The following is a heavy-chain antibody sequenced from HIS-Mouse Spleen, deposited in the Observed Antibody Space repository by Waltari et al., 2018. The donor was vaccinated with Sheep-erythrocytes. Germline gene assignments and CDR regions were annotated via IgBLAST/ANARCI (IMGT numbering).Heavy chain of an antibody. CDR3: ARHKDTAMVHFDY. CDR1: GGSISSSSYY. J-gene: IGHJ4*02. D-gene: IGHD5-18*01. CDR2: IYYSGRP. V-gene: IGHV4-39*01. Sequence: QLQLQESGPGLVKPSETLSLTCTVSGGSISSSSYYWGWIRQPPGKGLEWIGSIYYSGRPYSNPSLKSRVTISVDTSKSQFSLKLSSVTAADTAVYYCARHKDTAMVHFDYWGQGTLVTVSS.